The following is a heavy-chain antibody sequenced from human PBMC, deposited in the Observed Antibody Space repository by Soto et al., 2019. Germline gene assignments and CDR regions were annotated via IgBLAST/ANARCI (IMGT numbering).Heavy chain of an antibody. CDR1: GSTFSGYW. D-gene: IGHD1-26*01. V-gene: IGHV3-7*03. CDR2: IKQDGSEK. CDR3: ARDRVGTSYY. Sequence: GGSLRLSCAASGSTFSGYWMTWVRQAPGKGLEWVANIKQDGSEKYYVDSVKGRFTISRDNAKNSLYLQMNSLRAEDTAVYYCARDRVGTSYYWGQGTLVTVSS. J-gene: IGHJ4*02.